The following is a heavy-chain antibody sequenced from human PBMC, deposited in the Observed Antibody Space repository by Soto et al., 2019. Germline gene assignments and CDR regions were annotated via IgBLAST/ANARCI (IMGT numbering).Heavy chain of an antibody. Sequence: PGGSLRLSCAASGFTFSSYAMTWVRQAPGKGLDWVSAISGSGGNTYYADSVKGRFTISRDNSKNTLYLQMNSLRVEDTAVYYCAKPGPQRYYYYGTDVRAQGTTVT. J-gene: IGHJ6*02. CDR2: ISGSGGNT. CDR3: AKPGPQRYYYYGTDV. CDR1: GFTFSSYA. V-gene: IGHV3-23*01.